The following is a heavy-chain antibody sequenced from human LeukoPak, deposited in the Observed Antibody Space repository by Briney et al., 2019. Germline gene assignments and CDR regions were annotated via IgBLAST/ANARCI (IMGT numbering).Heavy chain of an antibody. CDR1: GYSISSGYY. CDR3: ARGQDLPPLAGWFVP. V-gene: IGHV4-38-2*01. J-gene: IGHJ5*02. Sequence: PSETLSLTCAVSGYSISSGYYWGWIRQPPGKGLEWIGSIYHSGSTNYNPSLKSRVTLSVDTSKNHFSLKLRSVTAADTAVYYCARGQDLPPLAGWFVPWGQGTLVTVSS. CDR2: IYHSGST.